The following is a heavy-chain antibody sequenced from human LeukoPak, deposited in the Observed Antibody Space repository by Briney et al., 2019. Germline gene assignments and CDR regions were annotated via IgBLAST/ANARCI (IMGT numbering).Heavy chain of an antibody. V-gene: IGHV4-59*08. Sequence: PAETLSLTCIVSAASISSYYWNWVRQPPGKGLEWVGYIHASGTTNYNTSLQSRVSISIGTSKNWFSLKLSALTAADTAMYYCARQSSDRYPDYWGEGTLFTVSS. CDR3: ARQSSDRYPDY. CDR1: AASISSYY. D-gene: IGHD1-1*01. CDR2: IHASGTT. J-gene: IGHJ4*02.